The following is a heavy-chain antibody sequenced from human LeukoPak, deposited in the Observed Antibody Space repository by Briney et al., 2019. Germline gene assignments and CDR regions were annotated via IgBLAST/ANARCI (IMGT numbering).Heavy chain of an antibody. D-gene: IGHD2-2*01. Sequence: PGGSLRLXCAASGFTFSDYYMSWIRQAPGKGLEWVSYISSSGSTIYYADSVKGRFTISRDNAKNSLYLQMNSLRAEDTAVYYCARESIVVVPAATYWGQGTLVTVSS. CDR1: GFTFSDYY. CDR3: ARESIVVVPAATY. J-gene: IGHJ4*02. V-gene: IGHV3-11*04. CDR2: ISSSGSTI.